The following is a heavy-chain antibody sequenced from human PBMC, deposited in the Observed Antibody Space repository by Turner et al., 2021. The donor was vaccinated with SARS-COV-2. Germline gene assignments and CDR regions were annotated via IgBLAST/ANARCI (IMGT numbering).Heavy chain of an antibody. CDR2: INPKNGDT. Sequence: QVQLVQAGAEVRKPGASVLHHCKASVYAFTDFYMHWLRQIRGHGPERMGWINPKNGDTNYRKDFQGRSAMTTDTSATTAYMELRRLRSDDTAIYFCAINSVTYYGAWSGFYYDSWGQGTLLTVSS. CDR1: VYAFTDFY. D-gene: IGHD3-3*01. CDR3: AINSVTYYGAWSGFYYDS. V-gene: IGHV1-2*02. J-gene: IGHJ5*01.